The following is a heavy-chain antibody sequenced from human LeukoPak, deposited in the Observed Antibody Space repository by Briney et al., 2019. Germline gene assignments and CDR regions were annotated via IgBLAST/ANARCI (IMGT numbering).Heavy chain of an antibody. D-gene: IGHD3-22*01. CDR3: ARHNYPYDSGGYYYAY. Sequence: KAGGSLRLSCAASGFTFSSYSMNWVRQAPGKGLEWVSSISSSSSYIYYADSVKGRFTISRDNAKNSLYLQMNNLRAEDTAVYYCARHNYPYDSGGYYYAYWGQGTLVTVSS. CDR2: ISSSSSYI. CDR1: GFTFSSYS. J-gene: IGHJ4*02. V-gene: IGHV3-21*01.